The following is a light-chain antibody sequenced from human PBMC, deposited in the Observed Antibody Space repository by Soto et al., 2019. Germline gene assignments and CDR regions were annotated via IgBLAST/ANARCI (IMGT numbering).Light chain of an antibody. CDR3: QQYYSSRT. CDR1: ETVLYSSNNKNY. V-gene: IGKV4-1*01. Sequence: DIVMTQSPDSLAVSLGERATINCKSSETVLYSSNNKNYLAWYQQKPGQPPKLLIYWASTRESGVPDRFSGGGSGTDFTLTISGLQAEDVAVYYCQQYYSSRTFGQGTKVEIK. J-gene: IGKJ1*01. CDR2: WAS.